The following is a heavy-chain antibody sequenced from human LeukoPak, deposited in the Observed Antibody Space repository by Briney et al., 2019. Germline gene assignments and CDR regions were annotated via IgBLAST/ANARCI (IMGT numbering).Heavy chain of an antibody. CDR3: ARVVQQQLVPVMYAFDI. Sequence: SETLSLTCTVSGGSISSGSYYWSWIRQPAGKGLEWIGRIYTSGSINYNPSLKSRVTISVDTSKNQFSLKLSSVTAADTAVYYCARVVQQQLVPVMYAFDIWGQGTMVTVSS. CDR2: IYTSGSI. J-gene: IGHJ3*02. CDR1: GGSISSGSYY. V-gene: IGHV4-61*02. D-gene: IGHD6-13*01.